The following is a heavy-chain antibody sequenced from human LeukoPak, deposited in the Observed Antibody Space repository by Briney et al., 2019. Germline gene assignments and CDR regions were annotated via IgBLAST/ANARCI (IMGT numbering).Heavy chain of an antibody. V-gene: IGHV4-61*02. J-gene: IGHJ6*03. D-gene: IGHD6-6*01. Sequence: PSETLSLTCTVSGGSISSGSYYWSWIRQPAGKGLEWIGRIYTSGSTNYNPSLKSRVTISVDTSKNQFSLKLSSVTAADTAVYYCARAMSIAARRSITHYYYYYMDVWGKGSTVTVSS. CDR1: GGSISSGSYY. CDR2: IYTSGST. CDR3: ARAMSIAARRSITHYYYYYMDV.